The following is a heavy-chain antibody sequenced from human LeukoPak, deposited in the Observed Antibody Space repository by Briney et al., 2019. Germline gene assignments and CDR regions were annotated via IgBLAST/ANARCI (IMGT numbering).Heavy chain of an antibody. V-gene: IGHV3-11*04. J-gene: IGHJ6*04. CDR1: GVTFNDYY. CDR3: AELGITMIGGV. Sequence: GGSLRLSCAVSGVTFNDYYMSWIRQAPGKGLEWVSYISGSGGGNSIYYADSVKGRFTISRDNAMDSLYLQMNSLRAEDTAVYYCAELGITMIGGVWGKGTTVTISS. CDR2: ISGSGGGNSI. D-gene: IGHD3-10*02.